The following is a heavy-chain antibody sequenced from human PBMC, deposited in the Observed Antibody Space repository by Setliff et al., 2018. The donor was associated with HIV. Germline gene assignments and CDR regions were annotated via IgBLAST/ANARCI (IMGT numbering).Heavy chain of an antibody. CDR2: VYNSGIT. Sequence: CAVYGGSFSGYYWSWIRQPPGKGLEWIGSVYNSGITFRNPSLKSRVSISVDRSGNQFSLRLTSVTAADTAVYYCATCRHRPSNWFDPWGQGTVVTVSS. CDR3: ATCRHRPSNWFDP. V-gene: IGHV4-34*01. J-gene: IGHJ5*02. CDR1: GGSFSGYY.